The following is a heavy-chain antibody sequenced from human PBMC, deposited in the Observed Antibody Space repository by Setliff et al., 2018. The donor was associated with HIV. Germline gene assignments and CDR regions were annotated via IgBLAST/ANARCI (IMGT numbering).Heavy chain of an antibody. J-gene: IGHJ5*02. CDR3: ARELTGTAAA. CDR1: GGTFSSYA. D-gene: IGHD6-13*01. Sequence: ASVKVSCKASGGTFSSYAISWVRQAPGQGLEWMAIINPSGGSTSYAQNFQGRVTITSDTSTSTVYVELSGLRSDDTAVYYCARELTGTAAAWGQGTLVTVSS. CDR2: INPSGGST. V-gene: IGHV1-46*01.